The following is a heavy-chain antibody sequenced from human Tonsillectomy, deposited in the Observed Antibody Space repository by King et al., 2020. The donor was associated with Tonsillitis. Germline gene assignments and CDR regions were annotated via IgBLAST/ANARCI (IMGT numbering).Heavy chain of an antibody. Sequence: QLVQSGAEVKKPGESLKISCKGSGYNFVDYWIGWVRQMPGKGLEWMGIIYPGDSDTRYSPSFQGQVTILADKSISTAYLQWSSLKASDTAMYYCVRHVSASAYRRLDYWGQGIPVTVSS. CDR3: VRHVSASAYRRLDY. J-gene: IGHJ4*02. CDR2: IYPGDSDT. CDR1: GYNFVDYW. V-gene: IGHV5-51*01. D-gene: IGHD5-12*01.